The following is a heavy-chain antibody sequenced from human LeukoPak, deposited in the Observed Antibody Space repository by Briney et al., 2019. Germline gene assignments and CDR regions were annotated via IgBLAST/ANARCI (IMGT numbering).Heavy chain of an antibody. CDR1: GFTFSNYA. CDR2: ISDSGGRT. D-gene: IGHD5-18*01. Sequence: PGGSLRLSCVASGFTFSNYAMSWVRQAPGKGLEWVSGISDSGGRTYYADSVKGRFTISRDNSKNTLYLQMNSLRAEDTAVYYCAKRGYSYGTISYWGQGTLVTVSS. CDR3: AKRGYSYGTISY. J-gene: IGHJ4*02. V-gene: IGHV3-23*01.